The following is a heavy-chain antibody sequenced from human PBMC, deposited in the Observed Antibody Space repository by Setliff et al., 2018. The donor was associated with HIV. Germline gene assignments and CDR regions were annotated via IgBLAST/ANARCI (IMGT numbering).Heavy chain of an antibody. CDR1: GFTFSAHG. D-gene: IGHD3-22*01. J-gene: IGHJ4*02. Sequence: PGGSLRLSCAASGFTFSAHGMHWVRQAPGEGLEGVAFINYDESYEYYADSVKGRVTISRDNSANKLYLQMNSLRAEDTAVYYCAKDRYYDSKVSPFDYWGQGTLVTVSS. CDR2: INYDESYE. V-gene: IGHV3-30*02. CDR3: AKDRYYDSKVSPFDY.